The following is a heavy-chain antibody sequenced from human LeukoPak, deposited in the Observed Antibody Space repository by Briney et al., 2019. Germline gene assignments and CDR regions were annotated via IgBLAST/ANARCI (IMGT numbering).Heavy chain of an antibody. V-gene: IGHV4-39*07. J-gene: IGHJ5*02. CDR2: IYYSGST. CDR3: ARDLRYSSSWYWFDP. Sequence: PSETLSLTCTVSGGSISSSSYYWGWIRQPPGKGLEWIGSIYYSGSTYYNPSLKSRVTISVDTSKNQFSLKLSSVTAADTAVYYCARDLRYSSSWYWFDPWGQGTLVTVSS. CDR1: GGSISSSSYY. D-gene: IGHD6-13*01.